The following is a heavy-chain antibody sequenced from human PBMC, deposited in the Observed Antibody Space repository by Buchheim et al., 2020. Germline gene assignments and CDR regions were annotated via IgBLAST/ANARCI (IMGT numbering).Heavy chain of an antibody. CDR3: ATGVVVVPAAISWLDV. V-gene: IGHV1-46*01. CDR1: GYTFTSYY. D-gene: IGHD2-2*01. CDR2: INPSGGST. Sequence: QVQLVQSGAEVKKPGASVKVSCKASGYTFTSYYMHWVRQAPGQGLEWMGIINPSGGSTSYAQKFQGRVTMTRDTSTSTAYMELSSLRSEDTAVYYCATGVVVVPAAISWLDVWGQGTT. J-gene: IGHJ6*02.